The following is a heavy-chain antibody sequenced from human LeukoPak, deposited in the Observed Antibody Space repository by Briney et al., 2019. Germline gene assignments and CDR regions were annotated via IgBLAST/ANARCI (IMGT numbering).Heavy chain of an antibody. D-gene: IGHD6-19*01. Sequence: PGGSLRLSCAASGFTFSSYWMSWVRQAPGKGLEWVANIKQDGSEKYYVDSVKGRFTISRDNSKNTLYLQMNSLRAEDTAVYYCARDGRSSGWYQGFDYWGQGTLVTVSS. CDR2: IKQDGSEK. CDR3: ARDGRSSGWYQGFDY. CDR1: GFTFSSYW. V-gene: IGHV3-7*01. J-gene: IGHJ4*02.